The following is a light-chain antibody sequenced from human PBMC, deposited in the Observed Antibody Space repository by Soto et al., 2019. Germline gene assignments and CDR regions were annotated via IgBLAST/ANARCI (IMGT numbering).Light chain of an antibody. CDR2: NND. J-gene: IGLJ2*01. CDR3: AAWDDSPNGLV. CDR1: SSNIGSNT. V-gene: IGLV1-44*01. Sequence: QAVVTQPPSASGTPGQRVTVSCSASSSNIGSNTVNWYQQLPGTAPKLLMYNNDQRPSGVPDRFSGSKSATSASLTISGLQSEDEADYYCAAWDDSPNGLVFGGGTKLTVL.